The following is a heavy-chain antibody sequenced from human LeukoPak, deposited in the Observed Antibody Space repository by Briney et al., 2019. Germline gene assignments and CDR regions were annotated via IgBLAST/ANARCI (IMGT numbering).Heavy chain of an antibody. D-gene: IGHD3-22*01. CDR2: ISNDGGGI. CDR3: AKGSSGYFADL. V-gene: IGHV3-23*01. J-gene: IGHJ5*02. CDR1: GFIFNNYG. Sequence: GGSLRLSCAASGFIFNNYGLIWVRQAPGKGLQWVSAISNDGGGIQYADFVKGRFTISRDNSRNMLFLQMNSLTAEDTALYYCAKGSSGYFADLWGQGTLVTVSS.